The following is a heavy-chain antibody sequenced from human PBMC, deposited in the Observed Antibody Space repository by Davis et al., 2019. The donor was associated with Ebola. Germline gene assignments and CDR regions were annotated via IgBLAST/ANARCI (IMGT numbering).Heavy chain of an antibody. D-gene: IGHD3-10*01. CDR2: IYPADSDI. CDR1: GYSFTSYW. Sequence: GESLKISCKVSGYSFTSYWIAWVRQLPGKGLEWMGIIYPADSDIRYSPSFRGQVTISVDKSITTAYLQWSLKASDTAMYYCARIKITLLRGVVVPGGAFDIWGQGTMVTVSS. V-gene: IGHV5-51*01. CDR3: ARIKITLLRGVVVPGGAFDI. J-gene: IGHJ3*02.